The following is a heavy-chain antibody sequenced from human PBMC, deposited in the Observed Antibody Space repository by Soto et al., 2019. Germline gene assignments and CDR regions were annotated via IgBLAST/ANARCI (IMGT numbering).Heavy chain of an antibody. CDR2: ISGSGGST. D-gene: IGHD2-15*01. Sequence: EVQLLESGGGLVQPGGSLRLSCAASGFTFSSYAMSWVRQAPGKGLEWVSAISGSGGSTYYADSVKGRFTISRDNSKNTLYLEMSGLRAVDTAVYYCAKGVAANFDYWGQGTLVTVSS. CDR3: AKGVAANFDY. J-gene: IGHJ4*02. CDR1: GFTFSSYA. V-gene: IGHV3-23*01.